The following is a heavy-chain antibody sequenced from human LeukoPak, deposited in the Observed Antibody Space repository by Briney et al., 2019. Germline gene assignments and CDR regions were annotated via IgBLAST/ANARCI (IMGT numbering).Heavy chain of an antibody. J-gene: IGHJ4*02. CDR2: INHSGST. CDR3: ARGRGYRFDY. V-gene: IGHV4-34*01. Sequence: SETLSLTCTVSGGSISSYYWSWIRQPPGKGLEWIGEINHSGSTNYNPSLKSRVTISVDTSKNQFSLKLSSVTAADTAVYYCARGRGYRFDYWGQGTLVTVSS. D-gene: IGHD5-12*01. CDR1: GGSISSYY.